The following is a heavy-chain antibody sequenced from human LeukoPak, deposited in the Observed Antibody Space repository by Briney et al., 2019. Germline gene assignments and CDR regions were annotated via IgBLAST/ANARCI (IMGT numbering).Heavy chain of an antibody. CDR1: GFTFSSYA. CDR2: ISGSGGST. Sequence: GGPLRLSCAASGFTFSSYAMSWVRQAPGKGLEWVSAISGSGGSTYYADSVKGRFTISRDNSKNTLYLQMNTLRAEDTAVYYCANNPRITMIVVERGDYWGQGTLVTVSS. J-gene: IGHJ4*02. CDR3: ANNPRITMIVVERGDY. D-gene: IGHD3-22*01. V-gene: IGHV3-23*01.